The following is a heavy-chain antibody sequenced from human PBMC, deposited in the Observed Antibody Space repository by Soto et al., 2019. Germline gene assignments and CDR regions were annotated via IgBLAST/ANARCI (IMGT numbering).Heavy chain of an antibody. V-gene: IGHV4-59*08. J-gene: IGHJ4*02. Sequence: QVQLRESGPGLVKPSETLSLTCIVSGGSISSHYWSWIRQPPGKALEWIGYISYSGTTNYNPSLKSRVTISVDTSKNQFSLKRSSVTAADTAVYFCVRHRYGGYGIYIDYWGQGTLVTVSS. D-gene: IGHD5-12*01. CDR2: ISYSGTT. CDR3: VRHRYGGYGIYIDY. CDR1: GGSISSHY.